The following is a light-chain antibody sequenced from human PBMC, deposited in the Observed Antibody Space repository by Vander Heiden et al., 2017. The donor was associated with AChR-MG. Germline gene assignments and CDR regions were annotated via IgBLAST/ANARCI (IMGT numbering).Light chain of an antibody. CDR2: KSN. V-gene: IGLV1-47*01. Sequence: QSVPTPPPFAPWTPGPGGPLPCFGSSSNIGSNDVHWYQQLPGTAPKLLIYKSNQRPSGVPDRFSGSKSGTSASLAISGLRSDDEADYYCAAWDDSLSVVVFGGGTKLTVL. J-gene: IGLJ2*01. CDR1: SSNIGSND. CDR3: AAWDDSLSVVV.